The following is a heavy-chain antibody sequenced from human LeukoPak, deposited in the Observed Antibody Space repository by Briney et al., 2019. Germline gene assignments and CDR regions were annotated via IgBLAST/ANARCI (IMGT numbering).Heavy chain of an antibody. J-gene: IGHJ4*02. V-gene: IGHV3-23*01. Sequence: PGGSLRLSCAASGFAFGSFAMYWVRQAPGKGLEWISAISGRGDTPHYADSVKGRFTISRDNAKNSLYLQMDSLRAEDTAVYYCAREITMARGGSFDYWGQGTLVTVSS. CDR3: AREITMARGGSFDY. CDR2: ISGRGDTP. CDR1: GFAFGSFA. D-gene: IGHD3-10*01.